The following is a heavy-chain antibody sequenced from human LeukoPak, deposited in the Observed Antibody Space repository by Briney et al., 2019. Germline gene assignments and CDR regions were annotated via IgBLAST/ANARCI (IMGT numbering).Heavy chain of an antibody. CDR2: VSDGGDT. Sequence: PGGSLRLSCAASGFTFNYYAMSWVRQAPGRGLEWVSVVSDGGDTSYADSGKGRFTISRDNSKNTVYLQMNSLRAEDTAVYYCAKDQKAAAVYDYWGQGTLVTVSS. CDR3: AKDQKAAAVYDY. V-gene: IGHV3-23*01. J-gene: IGHJ4*02. D-gene: IGHD6-13*01. CDR1: GFTFNYYA.